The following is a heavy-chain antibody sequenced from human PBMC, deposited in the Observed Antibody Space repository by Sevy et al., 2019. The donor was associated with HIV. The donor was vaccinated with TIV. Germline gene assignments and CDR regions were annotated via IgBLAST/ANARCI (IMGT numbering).Heavy chain of an antibody. CDR1: GGSITSLY. J-gene: IGHJ4*02. Sequence: SETLSLTCTVSGGSITSLYWNWIRQPPGKGLEWIANIYYNGHINNNPSLKRRVTLSLDTTKNQFSLRLSSGTAADTAMYYCAGENAWGRGYSWGQGTLVTVSS. D-gene: IGHD1-26*01. CDR3: AGENAWGRGYS. V-gene: IGHV4-59*08. CDR2: IYYNGHI.